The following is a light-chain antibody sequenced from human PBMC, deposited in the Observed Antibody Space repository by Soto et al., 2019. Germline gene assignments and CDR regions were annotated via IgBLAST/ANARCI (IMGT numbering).Light chain of an antibody. CDR3: QQSYSAPYT. CDR1: ESIRDF. J-gene: IGKJ2*01. Sequence: DIQMTQSPSSLSASVGDRVTITCRASESIRDFLSWYQQKPRKPPQLLIFAASTLQHGVPSRFSGSASGTDFTLTISSLQPEDFAAYYRQQSYSAPYTFGQGTNLEIK. V-gene: IGKV1-39*01. CDR2: AAS.